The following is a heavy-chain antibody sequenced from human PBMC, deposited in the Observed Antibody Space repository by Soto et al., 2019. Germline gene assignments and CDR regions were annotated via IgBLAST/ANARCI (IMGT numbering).Heavy chain of an antibody. CDR2: ISAYNGNT. J-gene: IGHJ6*02. D-gene: IGHD4-17*01. CDR3: ARGRVSTVPTHYSYGMDV. CDR1: GYTFTSYG. V-gene: IGHV1-18*04. Sequence: ASVKVSCKASGYTFTSYGISWVRQAPGQGLEWMGWISAYNGNTNYAQKLQGRGTMTTDTSTSTAYMEVRSLRSDDTAGYYCARGRVSTVPTHYSYGMDVWGPGTPVTVSS.